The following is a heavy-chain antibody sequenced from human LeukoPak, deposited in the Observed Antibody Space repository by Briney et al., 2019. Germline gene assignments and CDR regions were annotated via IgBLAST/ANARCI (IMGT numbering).Heavy chain of an antibody. CDR3: ARATVARDTASDY. V-gene: IGHV3-21*01. D-gene: IGHD4-23*01. J-gene: IGHJ4*02. CDR2: ISSSISYI. CDR1: GFTFSSYS. Sequence: KSGGSLRLSCAASGFTFSSYSMNWVRQAPGKGLEWVSSISSSISYIYYADSVKGRFTISRDNAKNSLYLQMNSLRAEDTAVYYCARATVARDTASDYWGQGTLVTVSS.